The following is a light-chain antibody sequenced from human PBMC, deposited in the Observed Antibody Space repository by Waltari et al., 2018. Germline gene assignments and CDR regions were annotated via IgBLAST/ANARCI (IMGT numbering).Light chain of an antibody. CDR2: EVT. V-gene: IGLV2-14*01. J-gene: IGLJ1*01. Sequence: QSALTQPASVSGSPGQSITISCTGSTRDIGAYHYVSWYQQHPDKAPKLIISEVTNRPSGVSDRFSGAKSGYTASLTISGLLAEDEGDYYCMSYTRSSTYVFGTGTKVTVL. CDR1: TRDIGAYHY. CDR3: MSYTRSSTYV.